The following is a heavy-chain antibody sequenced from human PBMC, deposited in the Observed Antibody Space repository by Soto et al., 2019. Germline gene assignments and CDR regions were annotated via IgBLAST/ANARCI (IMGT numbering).Heavy chain of an antibody. CDR1: GFTFSSYS. D-gene: IGHD2-2*01. CDR3: ARDFCSSTSCYDY. V-gene: IGHV3-21*01. CDR2: ISSSSSYI. Sequence: EVQLVESGGGLVKPGGSLRLSCAASGFTFSSYSMNWVRQAPGKGLEWVSSISSSSSYIYYADSVKGRFTISRDNAKNSLYLQINSLRAEGPAVYYCARDFCSSTSCYDYWGQGTLVTVSS. J-gene: IGHJ4*02.